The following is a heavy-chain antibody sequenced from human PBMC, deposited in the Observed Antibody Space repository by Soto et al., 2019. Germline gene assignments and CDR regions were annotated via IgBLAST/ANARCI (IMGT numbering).Heavy chain of an antibody. CDR3: AGAYGSGSYYSLVLVY. D-gene: IGHD3-10*01. V-gene: IGHV1-3*01. CDR2: INAGNGNT. CDR1: GYTFTSYA. Sequence: EASVKVSCKASGYTFTSYAMHWVRQAPGQRLEWMGWINAGNGNTKYSQKFQGRVTITRDTSASTAYMELSSLRSEDTAVYYCAGAYGSGSYYSLVLVYWGQGTLVTVSS. J-gene: IGHJ4*02.